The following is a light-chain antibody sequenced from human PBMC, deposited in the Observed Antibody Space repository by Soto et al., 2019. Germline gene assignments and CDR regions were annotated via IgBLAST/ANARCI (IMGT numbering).Light chain of an antibody. Sequence: EIVLTQSPGTLSLSPGEGATLSCRASQSISGNYLAWYQQKAGQAPRLLIYGASNSATGIPERFSGSGSGTDFTLTISRLEPQESAIYYCQQYVISVTVGQGTRREIK. V-gene: IGKV3-20*01. CDR2: GAS. J-gene: IGKJ5*01. CDR1: QSISGNY. CDR3: QQYVISVT.